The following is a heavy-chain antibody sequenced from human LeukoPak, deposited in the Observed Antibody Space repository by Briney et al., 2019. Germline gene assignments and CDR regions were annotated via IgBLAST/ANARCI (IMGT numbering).Heavy chain of an antibody. D-gene: IGHD6-6*01. V-gene: IGHV5-51*01. CDR3: ARRLIKGGSPYYFDY. CDR2: IYPGDSDT. J-gene: IGHJ4*02. CDR1: GYTFAIYW. Sequence: PGESLEISYKGSGYTFAIYWIAWVRPMPGKGLEWMGIIYPGDSDTRYSPSFQGQVTISTDKSISTAYLQWSSLKASDTAMYYCARRLIKGGSPYYFDYWGQGTLVTVSS.